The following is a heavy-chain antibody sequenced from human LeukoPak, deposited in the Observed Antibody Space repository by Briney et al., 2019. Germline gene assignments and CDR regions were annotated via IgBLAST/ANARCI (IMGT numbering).Heavy chain of an antibody. CDR3: AAGWLQPWFFDL. D-gene: IGHD5-24*01. J-gene: IGHJ2*01. Sequence: GGSLRLSCAASGFTFRNYAMHWVRQAPGKGLQWVAVISFDESNKYYADSVKGRFTISRDNSKNTLYLQMNSLRAEDTAVYYCAAGWLQPWFFDLWGRGTLVTVSS. V-gene: IGHV3-30*04. CDR2: ISFDESNK. CDR1: GFTFRNYA.